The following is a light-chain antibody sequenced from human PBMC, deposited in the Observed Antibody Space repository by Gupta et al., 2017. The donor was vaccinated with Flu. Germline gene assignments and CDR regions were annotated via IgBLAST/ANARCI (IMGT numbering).Light chain of an antibody. CDR3: QQHYALPLT. V-gene: IGKV1-33*01. CDR2: DAS. Sequence: DTQMTESPSYLYAYVGDRVTITCQASHDIRRFLQRHQQKPGKAPKLLIFDASNVVTRVPSRFSGSAFATNFTFTISIRPPEDFATYYCQQHYALPLTFGGGTKVEIK. CDR1: HDIRRF. J-gene: IGKJ4*01.